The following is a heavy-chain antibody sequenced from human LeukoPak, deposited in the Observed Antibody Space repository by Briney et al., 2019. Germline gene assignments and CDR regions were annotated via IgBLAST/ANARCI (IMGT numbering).Heavy chain of an antibody. CDR3: ARAMAWNYAHGAFDI. CDR2: ISSSGSTI. CDR1: GFTFSDYY. Sequence: GGSLRLSCAASGFTFSDYYMSWIRQAPGKGLEWVSYISSSGSTIYYADSVKGRFTISRDNAKNSLYLQMNSLRAEDTAVYYCARAMAWNYAHGAFDIWGQGTMVTVSS. J-gene: IGHJ3*02. D-gene: IGHD1-7*01. V-gene: IGHV3-11*04.